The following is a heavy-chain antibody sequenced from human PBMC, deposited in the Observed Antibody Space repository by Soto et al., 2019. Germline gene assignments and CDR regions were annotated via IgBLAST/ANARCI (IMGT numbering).Heavy chain of an antibody. V-gene: IGHV3-7*04. J-gene: IGHJ4*02. Sequence: EVHLVESGGGLVQPGGSLRLSCAASGFTFSSYWMSWVRQAPGKGLEWVANIKYDGSEKYYVDSVKGRFTISRDNAKNSVYLQMNSMRDEDTAVYYWARGEQWLVRWVYWGQGTLVTVSS. CDR1: GFTFSSYW. D-gene: IGHD6-19*01. CDR3: ARGEQWLVRWVY. CDR2: IKYDGSEK.